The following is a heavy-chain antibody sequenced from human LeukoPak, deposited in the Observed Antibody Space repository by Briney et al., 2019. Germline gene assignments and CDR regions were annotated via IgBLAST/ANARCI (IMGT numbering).Heavy chain of an antibody. CDR3: ARTVTTTHFDY. CDR2: MYHSGGT. D-gene: IGHD1-1*01. CDR1: GDSISSSGYS. Sequence: SQTLSLTCAVYGDSISSSGYSWSWIRQPPGKGLEWIGYMYHSGGTYYNPSLKSRVTISVDRSRNQFSLKLSSVTAADTAVYYCARTVTTTHFDYWGQGVLVTVSS. V-gene: IGHV4-30-2*01. J-gene: IGHJ4*02.